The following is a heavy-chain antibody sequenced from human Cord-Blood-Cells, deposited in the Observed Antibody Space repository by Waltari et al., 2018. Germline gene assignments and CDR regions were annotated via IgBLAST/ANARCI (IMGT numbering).Heavy chain of an antibody. Sequence: QVQLVQSGAEVKKPGASVKVSCKASGYTFTSYAMHWVRQAPGQRLEWMGWINAGNGNTKYSQKFQGRVTITRDTSASTAYMELSSLRSEDTAVYYCARDGLSGGSGSYYYYYYYMDVWGKGTTVTVSS. J-gene: IGHJ6*03. CDR2: INAGNGNT. V-gene: IGHV1-3*01. CDR3: ARDGLSGGSGSYYYYYYYMDV. D-gene: IGHD3-10*01. CDR1: GYTFTSYA.